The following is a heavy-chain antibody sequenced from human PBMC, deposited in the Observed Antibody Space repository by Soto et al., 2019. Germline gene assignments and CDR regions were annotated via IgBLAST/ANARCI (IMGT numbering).Heavy chain of an antibody. V-gene: IGHV3-9*01. J-gene: IGHJ4*02. CDR3: AKAQTPRWELLCGGFHY. CDR1: GFTFDDYA. CDR2: ISWNSGSI. Sequence: GGSLRLSCAASGFTFDDYAMHWVRQAPGKGLEWVSGISWNSGSIGYADSVKGRFTISRDNAKNSLYLQMNSLRAEDTALYSCAKAQTPRWELLCGGFHYWRQGTLVTVSS. D-gene: IGHD1-26*01.